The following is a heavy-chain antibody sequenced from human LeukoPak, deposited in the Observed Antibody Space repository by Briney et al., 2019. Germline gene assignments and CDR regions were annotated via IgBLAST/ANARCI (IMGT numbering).Heavy chain of an antibody. J-gene: IGHJ4*02. D-gene: IGHD3-22*01. Sequence: GLAVHISCQGPGFSFTSYWIGWVRPPPGKGLEWMGVIYLGDSETRYSPSFQGQVTISADNSISTAYLQWSSLKASETAMYYCARQNAYDSSGYFDYWGQGTLVTVSS. CDR2: IYLGDSET. V-gene: IGHV5-51*01. CDR3: ARQNAYDSSGYFDY. CDR1: GFSFTSYW.